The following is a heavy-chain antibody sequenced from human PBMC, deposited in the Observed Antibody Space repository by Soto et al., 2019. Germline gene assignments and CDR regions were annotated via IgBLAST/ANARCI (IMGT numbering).Heavy chain of an antibody. CDR2: ISAYNGNT. Sequence: GASVKVSCKASGYTFTSYGISRLRQAPGQGVDWMGWISAYNGNTNYAQKLQGRVTMTTDTSTSTAYMELRSLRSDDTAVYYCARDLGGQLRISYYYYGMDVWGQGTTVTVSS. V-gene: IGHV1-18*01. CDR1: GYTFTSYG. D-gene: IGHD6-6*01. J-gene: IGHJ6*02. CDR3: ARDLGGQLRISYYYYGMDV.